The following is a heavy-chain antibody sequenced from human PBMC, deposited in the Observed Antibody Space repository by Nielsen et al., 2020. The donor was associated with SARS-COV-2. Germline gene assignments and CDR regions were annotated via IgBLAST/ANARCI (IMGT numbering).Heavy chain of an antibody. V-gene: IGHV3-30*03. CDR1: GFTFSSYG. D-gene: IGHD3-9*01. CDR3: ATPRGYFDWSFDY. J-gene: IGHJ4*02. CDR2: ISYDGSNK. Sequence: GGSLRLSCAASGFTFSSYGMHWVRQAPGKGLEWVAVISYDGSNKYYADSVKGRFTISRDNSKNTLYLQMNSLRAEDTAVYYCATPRGYFDWSFDYWGQVTLVTVSS.